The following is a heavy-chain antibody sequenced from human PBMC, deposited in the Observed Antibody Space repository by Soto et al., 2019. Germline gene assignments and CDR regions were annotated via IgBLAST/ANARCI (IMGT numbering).Heavy chain of an antibody. V-gene: IGHV1-69*13. D-gene: IGHD3-10*01. CDR1: GGTFSSYA. J-gene: IGHJ6*02. CDR3: ARDGSITMVRGVTHYYYYGMDV. Sequence: SVKVSCKASGGTFSSYAISWVRQAPGQGLEWMGGIIPIFGTANYAQKFQGRVTITADESTSTAYMELSSLRSEDTAVYYCARDGSITMVRGVTHYYYYGMDVWGQGTTVTVSS. CDR2: IIPIFGTA.